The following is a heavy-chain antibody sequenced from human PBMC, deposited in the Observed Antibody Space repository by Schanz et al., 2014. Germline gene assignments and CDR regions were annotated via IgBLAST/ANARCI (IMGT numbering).Heavy chain of an antibody. CDR2: IKQDESER. D-gene: IGHD6-13*01. CDR1: GYTFSDHF. Sequence: EVQLVESGGGLVQPGGSLRLSCAASGYTFSDHFMDWVRQAPGKGLEWVANIKQDESERSYVDSVKGRFTISRDNAKNSLYLQMNSLRAEDTAVYYCVREVGAAAGLAWGLDYWGRGTLVTVSS. CDR3: VREVGAAAGLAWGLDY. J-gene: IGHJ4*02. V-gene: IGHV3-7*01.